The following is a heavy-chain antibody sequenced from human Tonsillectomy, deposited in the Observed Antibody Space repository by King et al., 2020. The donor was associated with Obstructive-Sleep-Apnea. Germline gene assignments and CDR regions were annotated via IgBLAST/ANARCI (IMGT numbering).Heavy chain of an antibody. J-gene: IGHJ4*02. CDR1: GFTVSTNY. Sequence: VQLVESGGGLVQPGGSLRLSCVAYGFTVSTNYMSWVRQAPGKGLEWVSVIYTGGNTFYADSVKGRFTISRHNSKNTLYLQMNSLRTDDTAVYYCARGPLDYYDSSLSFDHWGQGTLVTVSS. CDR2: IYTGGNT. CDR3: ARGPLDYYDSSLSFDH. D-gene: IGHD3-22*01. V-gene: IGHV3-53*04.